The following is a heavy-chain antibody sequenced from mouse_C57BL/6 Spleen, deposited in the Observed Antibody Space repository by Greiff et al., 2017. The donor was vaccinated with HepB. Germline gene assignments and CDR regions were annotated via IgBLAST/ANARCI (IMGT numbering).Heavy chain of an antibody. CDR3: ARAATVEGGDY. Sequence: QVQLQQPGAELVRPGTSVKLSCKASGYTFTSYWMHWVKQRPGQGLEWIGVIDPSDSYTNYNQKFKGKATLTVDTSSSTAYMQLSSLTSEDSAVYYCARAATVEGGDYWGQGTTLTVSS. CDR1: GYTFTSYW. CDR2: IDPSDSYT. J-gene: IGHJ2*01. V-gene: IGHV1-59*01. D-gene: IGHD1-1*01.